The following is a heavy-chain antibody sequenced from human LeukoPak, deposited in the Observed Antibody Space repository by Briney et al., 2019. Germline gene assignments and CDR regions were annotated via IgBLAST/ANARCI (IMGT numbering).Heavy chain of an antibody. CDR3: ARTFYEERFDP. CDR1: GASVSSGY. CDR2: VYYSGST. J-gene: IGHJ5*02. D-gene: IGHD2/OR15-2a*01. Sequence: KPSETLSLTCNVSGASVSSGYWSWIRQPPGKGLEWIGYVYYSGSTNHNPSLNGRVTISADTSKNQFFLKMTFVTAADTAVYYCARTFYEERFDPWGQGTLVTVSS. V-gene: IGHV4-59*02.